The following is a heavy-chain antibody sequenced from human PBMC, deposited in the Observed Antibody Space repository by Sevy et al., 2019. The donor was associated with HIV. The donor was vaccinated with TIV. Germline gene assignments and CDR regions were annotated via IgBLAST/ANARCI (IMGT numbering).Heavy chain of an antibody. CDR1: GFTFSGSA. Sequence: GGSLRLSCAASGFTFSGSAMHWVRQASGKGLEWVGRIRSKANSYATAYAASVKGRFTISRDDSKNTSYLQMNSLKTEETAVYYCTRHFDSSGSYYYYGMDVWGQGTTVTVSS. V-gene: IGHV3-73*01. CDR3: TRHFDSSGSYYYYGMDV. D-gene: IGHD3-22*01. CDR2: IRSKANSYAT. J-gene: IGHJ6*02.